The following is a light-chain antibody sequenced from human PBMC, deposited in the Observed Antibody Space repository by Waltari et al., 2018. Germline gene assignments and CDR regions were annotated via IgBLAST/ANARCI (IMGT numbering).Light chain of an antibody. Sequence: EIVLTQSPATLSLSPGERATLSCRASQSVSSYLAWYQQKPGQAPRLLIYDASKRATGFPARFSGIGSGTDFPLTISSLEPEDFAVYYCQQRSNWPPAFGQGTRLEIK. V-gene: IGKV3-11*01. CDR1: QSVSSY. CDR3: QQRSNWPPA. J-gene: IGKJ5*01. CDR2: DAS.